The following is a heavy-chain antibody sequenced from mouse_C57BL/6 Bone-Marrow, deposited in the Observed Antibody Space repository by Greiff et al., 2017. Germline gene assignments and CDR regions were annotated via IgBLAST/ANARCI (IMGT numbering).Heavy chain of an antibody. CDR3: AWGGLPGFAY. CDR2: ISSGSSTI. Sequence: EVQRVESGGGLVKPGGSLKLSCAASGFTFSDYGMHWVRQAPEKGLEWVAYISSGSSTIYYADTVKGRFTISRDNAKNTLFLQMTSLRSEDTAMYYCAWGGLPGFAYWGQGTLVTVSA. V-gene: IGHV5-17*01. J-gene: IGHJ3*01. CDR1: GFTFSDYG. D-gene: IGHD2-4*01.